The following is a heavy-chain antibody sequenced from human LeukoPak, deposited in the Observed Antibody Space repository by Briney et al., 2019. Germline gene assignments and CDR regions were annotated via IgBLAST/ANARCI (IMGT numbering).Heavy chain of an antibody. V-gene: IGHV3-74*01. D-gene: IGHD3-22*01. CDR2: INSDGSST. Sequence: SGGSLRLSCAASGFTFSSYWMHWVRQAPGKGLVWVSRINSDGSSTSYADSVKGRFTISRDNSKNTLYLQMNNLRAEDTAVYYCANWGGGYRFDYWGQGTLVTVSS. J-gene: IGHJ4*02. CDR1: GFTFSSYW. CDR3: ANWGGGYRFDY.